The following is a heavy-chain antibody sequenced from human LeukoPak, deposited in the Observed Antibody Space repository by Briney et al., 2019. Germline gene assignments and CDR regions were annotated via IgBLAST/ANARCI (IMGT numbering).Heavy chain of an antibody. CDR2: IKQDGSEK. J-gene: IGHJ4*02. Sequence: ETLSLTCTVSGGSISSNSFYWGWVRQAPGKGLEWVANIKQDGSEKYYVDSVKGRFTISRDNAKNSLYLQMNSLRAEDTAVYYCARDRGIKCGGDCSKDYWGQGTLVTVSS. CDR1: GGSISSNS. V-gene: IGHV3-7*01. D-gene: IGHD2-21*02. CDR3: ARDRGIKCGGDCSKDY.